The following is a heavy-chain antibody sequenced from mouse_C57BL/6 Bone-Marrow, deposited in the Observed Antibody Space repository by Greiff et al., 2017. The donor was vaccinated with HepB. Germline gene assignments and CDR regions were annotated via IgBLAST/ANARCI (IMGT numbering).Heavy chain of an antibody. V-gene: IGHV2-2*01. Sequence: QVQLQQSGPGLVQPSQSLSITCTVSGFSLTSYGVHWVRQSPGKGLEWLGVIGSGGSTDYNAAFISRLSISKDNSKSQVFFKMNSLQADDTAIYYCAGGGAWFAYWGQGTLVTVSA. J-gene: IGHJ3*01. CDR2: IGSGGST. CDR1: GFSLTSYG. CDR3: AGGGAWFAY.